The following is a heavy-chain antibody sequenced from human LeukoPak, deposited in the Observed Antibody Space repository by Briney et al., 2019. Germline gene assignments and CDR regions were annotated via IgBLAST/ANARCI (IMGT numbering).Heavy chain of an antibody. J-gene: IGHJ4*02. D-gene: IGHD3-3*02. CDR3: ARVEGPSIFGVVDY. CDR2: INPNSGNT. Sequence: ASVKVSCKTSGYTFSDYYIHWIRQAPGQGLEWVGWINPNSGNTGYAQKFQGRVTITRNTSISTAYMELSSLRSEDTAVYYCARVEGPSIFGVVDYWGQGTLVTVSS. V-gene: IGHV1-8*03. CDR1: GYTFSDYY.